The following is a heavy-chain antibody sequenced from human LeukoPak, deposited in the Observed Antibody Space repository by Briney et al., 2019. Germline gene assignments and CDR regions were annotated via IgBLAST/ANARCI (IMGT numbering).Heavy chain of an antibody. D-gene: IGHD3-10*01. CDR1: GFTFTAYT. Sequence: GGSLRLSCAASGFTFTAYTINWVRQAPGKGLEWVSGTSGSGGGKYYADSVKGRFTISRDNSKNTLYLQMNSLRAEDTAVYYCARDRGRQWPLIDYWGQGTLVTVSS. V-gene: IGHV3-23*01. CDR2: TSGSGGGK. CDR3: ARDRGRQWPLIDY. J-gene: IGHJ4*02.